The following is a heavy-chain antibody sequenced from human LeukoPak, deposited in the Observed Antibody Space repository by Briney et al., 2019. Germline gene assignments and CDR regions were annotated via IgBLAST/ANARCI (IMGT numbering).Heavy chain of an antibody. Sequence: ESLKISCKGSGYSFTSYWIGWVRQMPGKGLEWMGIIYPGDSDTRYSPSFQGQVTISADKSISTAYLQWSSLKASDTAMYYCARRGRAAAGSGNWFDPWGQGTLVTVSS. CDR3: ARRGRAAAGSGNWFDP. V-gene: IGHV5-51*01. J-gene: IGHJ5*02. CDR2: IYPGDSDT. CDR1: GYSFTSYW. D-gene: IGHD6-13*01.